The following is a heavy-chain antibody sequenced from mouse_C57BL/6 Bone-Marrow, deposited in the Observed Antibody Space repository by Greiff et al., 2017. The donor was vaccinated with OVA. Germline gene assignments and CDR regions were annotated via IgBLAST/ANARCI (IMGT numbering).Heavy chain of an antibody. CDR1: GFTFSSYG. CDR2: ISSGGSCT. Sequence: EVMLVESGGDLVKPGGSLKLSCAASGFTFSSYGMSWVRQTPDKRLEWVATISSGGSCTYYPDSVKGRFTLPRDNAKNTLYLQMSSLKSDDTARYYCARPVFYYGSSPGFAYWGQGTLVTVSA. V-gene: IGHV5-6*02. CDR3: ARPVFYYGSSPGFAY. D-gene: IGHD1-1*01. J-gene: IGHJ3*01.